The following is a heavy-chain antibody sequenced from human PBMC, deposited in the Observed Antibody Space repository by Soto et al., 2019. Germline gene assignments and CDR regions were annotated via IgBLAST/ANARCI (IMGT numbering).Heavy chain of an antibody. CDR1: GYTFTSYY. D-gene: IGHD3-22*01. J-gene: IGHJ4*02. Sequence: ASVKVSCKASGYTFTSYYMHWVRQAPGQGLEWMGIINPSGGSTSYAQKFQGRVTMTRDTSTSTGYMELSSLGTEDTAVYYCARGSFYDSSGYHGPIGYRGQGTLVTVS. CDR3: ARGSFYDSSGYHGPIGY. CDR2: INPSGGST. V-gene: IGHV1-46*01.